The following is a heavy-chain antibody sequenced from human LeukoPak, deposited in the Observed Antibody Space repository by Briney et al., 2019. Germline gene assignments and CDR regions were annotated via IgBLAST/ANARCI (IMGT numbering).Heavy chain of an antibody. Sequence: SETLSLTCTVSGGSISSSSYYWGWIRQPPGKGLEWIGSIYYSGSTYYNPSLKSRVTISVDTSKNQFSLKLSPVTAADTAVYYCARGTAAADYWGQGTLVTVSS. J-gene: IGHJ4*02. CDR1: GGSISSSSYY. CDR2: IYYSGST. D-gene: IGHD6-13*01. CDR3: ARGTAAADY. V-gene: IGHV4-39*01.